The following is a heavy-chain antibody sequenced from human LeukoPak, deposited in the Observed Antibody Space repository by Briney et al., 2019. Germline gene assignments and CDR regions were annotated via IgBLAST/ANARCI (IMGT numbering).Heavy chain of an antibody. CDR3: AKDLSYGSNWFDP. CDR1: EFTFKNYG. CDR2: IWRDGSKT. J-gene: IGHJ5*02. V-gene: IGHV3-33*06. Sequence: GGSLRLSCAASEFTFKNYGMHWVRQAPGKGLEWVALIWRDGSKTYYADSVKGRFTISRDDSQNTLYLQMNSLRAEDTAVYFCAKDLSYGSNWFDPWGQGTLVTVSS. D-gene: IGHD3-10*01.